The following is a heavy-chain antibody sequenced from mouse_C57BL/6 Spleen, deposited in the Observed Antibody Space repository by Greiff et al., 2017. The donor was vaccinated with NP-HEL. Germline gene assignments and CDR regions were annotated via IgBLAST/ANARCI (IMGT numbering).Heavy chain of an antibody. CDR2: IRNKANGYTT. J-gene: IGHJ2*01. CDR3: ARYSPNSAFDY. D-gene: IGHD4-1*01. V-gene: IGHV7-3*01. Sequence: EVKLMESGGGLVQPGGSLSLSCAASGFTFTDYYMSWVRQPPGKALEWLGFIRNKANGYTTEYSASVKGRFTISRDNSQSILYLQMNALRAEDSATYYCARYSPNSAFDYWGQGTTLTVSS. CDR1: GFTFTDYY.